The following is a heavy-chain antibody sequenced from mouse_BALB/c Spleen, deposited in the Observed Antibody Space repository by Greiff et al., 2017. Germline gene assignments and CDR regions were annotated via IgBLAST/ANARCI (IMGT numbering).Heavy chain of an antibody. J-gene: IGHJ3*01. D-gene: IGHD4-1*01. Sequence: VQLQQSGAELVKPGASVKLSCKASGYTFTSYWMHWVKQRPGQGLEWIGEINPSNGRTNYNEKFKSKATLTVDKSSSTAYMQLSSLTSEDSAVYYCARSSGTWFAYWGQGTLVTVSA. CDR2: INPSNGRT. CDR3: ARSSGTWFAY. V-gene: IGHV1S81*02. CDR1: GYTFTSYW.